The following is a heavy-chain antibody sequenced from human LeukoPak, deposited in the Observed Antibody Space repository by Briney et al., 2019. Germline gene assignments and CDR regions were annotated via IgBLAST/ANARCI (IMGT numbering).Heavy chain of an antibody. CDR2: IYYSGST. CDR1: GGSISSGDYY. J-gene: IGHJ5*02. CDR3: ARERNYYDSSDPSVNWFDP. D-gene: IGHD3-22*01. Sequence: PSQTLSLTCTVSGGSISSGDYYWSWIRQPPGKGLEWIGYIYYSGSTYYNPSLKSRVTISVDTSKNQFSLKMSSVTAADTAVYYCARERNYYDSSDPSVNWFDPWGQGTLVTVSS. V-gene: IGHV4-30-4*08.